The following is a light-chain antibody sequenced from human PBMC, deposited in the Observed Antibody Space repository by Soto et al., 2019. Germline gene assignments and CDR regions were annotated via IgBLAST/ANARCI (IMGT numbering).Light chain of an antibody. CDR1: QRVSSN. J-gene: IGKJ1*01. CDR2: GAS. Sequence: EIVMTQSPATLSVSPGERATLSCRASQRVSSNLAWYQQKPGQAPRLLIYGASTRATGIPARFSGSGSGTEFTLTISSLQSEDFAVYYCQQYNNCPETFGQGTKVEIK. CDR3: QQYNNCPET. V-gene: IGKV3-15*01.